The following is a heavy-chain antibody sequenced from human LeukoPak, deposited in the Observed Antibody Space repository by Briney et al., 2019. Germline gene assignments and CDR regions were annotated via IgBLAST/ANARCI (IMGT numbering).Heavy chain of an antibody. CDR1: GFTFSSYT. J-gene: IGHJ4*02. CDR2: ISSSSSYI. CDR3: ARIRASNYDSRGYYFDY. V-gene: IGHV3-21*01. Sequence: PGGSLRLSCAASGFTFSSYTMNWVRQAPGKGLEWVSSISSSSSYIYYANSVRGRFTISRDNAKNSLYLQMNSLRAEDTALCYCARIRASNYDSRGYYFDYWGQGTLVTVSS. D-gene: IGHD3-22*01.